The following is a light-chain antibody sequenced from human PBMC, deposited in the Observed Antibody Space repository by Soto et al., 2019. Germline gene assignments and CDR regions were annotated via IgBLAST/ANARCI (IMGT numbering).Light chain of an antibody. Sequence: EIVMTQSPATLSVSPGERATLSCRASQSVSSNLAWYQQKPGQAPRLLIYGASTRATGIPARFSGSGSGTEXXXXXXXLXSEDFAXXYXQQYNNWPRTFGQGTKVEIK. V-gene: IGKV3-15*01. CDR3: QQYNNWPRT. CDR1: QSVSSN. CDR2: GAS. J-gene: IGKJ1*01.